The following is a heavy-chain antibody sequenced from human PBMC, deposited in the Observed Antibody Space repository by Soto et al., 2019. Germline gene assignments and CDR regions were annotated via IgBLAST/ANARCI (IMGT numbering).Heavy chain of an antibody. J-gene: IGHJ6*02. V-gene: IGHV4-59*01. CDR1: GGSISSYY. CDR2: IYYSGST. D-gene: IGHD6-6*01. CDR3: ARDFGSSGYYYYGMDV. Sequence: SETLSLTCTVSGGSISSYYWSWIRQPPGKGLEWIGYIYYSGSTNYNPSLKSRVTISVDTSKNQFSLKLSSVTAADTAVYYCARDFGSSGYYYYGMDVWGQGTTVTVSS.